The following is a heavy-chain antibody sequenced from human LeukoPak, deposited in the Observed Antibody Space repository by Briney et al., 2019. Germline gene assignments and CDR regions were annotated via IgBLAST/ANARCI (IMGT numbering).Heavy chain of an antibody. CDR3: ARGPSITGTTDY. D-gene: IGHD1-20*01. CDR2: ITTSDGNT. J-gene: IGHJ4*02. V-gene: IGHV3-23*01. CDR1: GFTFSSYT. Sequence: GGSLRLSCAASGFTFSSYTMSWVRQAPGKGLEWVSTITTSDGNTYYADSVKGRFTVSRDNSKNSLYLQMNSLRAEDTAVYYCARGPSITGTTDYWGQGTLVTVSS.